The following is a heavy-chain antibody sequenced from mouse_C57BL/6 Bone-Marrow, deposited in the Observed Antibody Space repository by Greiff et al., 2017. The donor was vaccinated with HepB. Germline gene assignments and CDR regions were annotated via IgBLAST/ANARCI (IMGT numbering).Heavy chain of an antibody. Sequence: EVQLQQSVAELVRPGASVKLSCTASGFNIKNTYMHWVKQRPEQGLEWIGRIDPANGNTKYAPKFQGKATITADTSSNTAYLQLSSLTSEDTAIYYCARGYYGSSYAVYFDYWGQGTTLTVSS. D-gene: IGHD1-1*01. J-gene: IGHJ2*01. CDR3: ARGYYGSSYAVYFDY. CDR2: IDPANGNT. V-gene: IGHV14-3*01. CDR1: GFNIKNTY.